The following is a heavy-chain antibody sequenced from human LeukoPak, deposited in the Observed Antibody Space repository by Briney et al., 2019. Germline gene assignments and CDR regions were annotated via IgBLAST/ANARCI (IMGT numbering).Heavy chain of an antibody. CDR1: GGSISSYY. J-gene: IGHJ6*03. CDR2: IYTSGST. V-gene: IGHV4-4*09. D-gene: IGHD3-9*01. CDR3: ARHTRRYDILTGFHHYYYYYMDV. Sequence: SETLSLTCTVSGGSISSYYWSWIRQPPGKGLEWIGYIYTSGSTNYNPSLKSRVTISVDTSKNQFSLKLSSVTAADTAVYYCARHTRRYDILTGFHHYYYYYMDVWGKGTTVTVSS.